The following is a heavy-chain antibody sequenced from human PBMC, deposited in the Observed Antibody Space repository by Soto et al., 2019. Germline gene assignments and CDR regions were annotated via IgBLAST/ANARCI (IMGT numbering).Heavy chain of an antibody. CDR2: ISSSSSTI. CDR1: EFTFSSYR. Sequence: EAQLVESGGGLVQPGGSLRLSCAASEFTFSSYRMNWVRPAPGKGREWVSYISSSSSTIYYADSVRGRFSISRDNAKNSRYLQMNSLRDEDTAGYYGARDAPPGWHFEDWGQGTRVTGSS. V-gene: IGHV3-48*02. J-gene: IGHJ4*02. D-gene: IGHD6-19*01. CDR3: ARDAPPGWHFED.